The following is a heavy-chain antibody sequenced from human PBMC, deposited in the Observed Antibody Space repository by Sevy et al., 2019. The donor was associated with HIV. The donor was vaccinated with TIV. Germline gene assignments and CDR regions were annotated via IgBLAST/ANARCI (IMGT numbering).Heavy chain of an antibody. Sequence: GGSLRLSCAASGFTVSSNYMSWVRQAPGKGLEWVSVIYSGGSTYYADSVKGRFTISRDNSKNTLYLQMNSLRAEDTAVYYCARENFYSSSEWCSDYWGQGTLVTVSS. V-gene: IGHV3-53*01. D-gene: IGHD6-13*01. CDR3: ARENFYSSSEWCSDY. J-gene: IGHJ4*02. CDR1: GFTVSSNY. CDR2: IYSGGST.